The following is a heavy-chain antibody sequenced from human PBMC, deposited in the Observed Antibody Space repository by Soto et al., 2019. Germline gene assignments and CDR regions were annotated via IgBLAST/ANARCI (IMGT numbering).Heavy chain of an antibody. Sequence: GGSLRLSCAASGFTFSSYAINWVRQAPGKGLEWVSSINGGGGNTYYADSVKGRFTISRDNSKNTLYLQMNSLRAEDTAVYYCAKDHDSSAYYYDYGGQGTLVTVSS. D-gene: IGHD3-22*01. CDR2: INGGGGNT. CDR3: AKDHDSSAYYYDY. CDR1: GFTFSSYA. J-gene: IGHJ4*02. V-gene: IGHV3-23*01.